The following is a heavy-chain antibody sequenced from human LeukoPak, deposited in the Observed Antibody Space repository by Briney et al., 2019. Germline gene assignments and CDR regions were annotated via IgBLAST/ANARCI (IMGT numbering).Heavy chain of an antibody. CDR2: TYTSGDT. V-gene: IGHV4-4*07. Sequence: SEPLSLTCTVSRASISDNYWSWSRQPAGKALEWIGRTYTSGDTNYNPSLKSRASVSVDTSKNQFYLSLRYVTAADTAVYYCTIGGASGSLAHWGPGNLVTVSS. CDR3: TIGGASGSLAH. J-gene: IGHJ4*02. D-gene: IGHD6-13*01. CDR1: RASISDNY.